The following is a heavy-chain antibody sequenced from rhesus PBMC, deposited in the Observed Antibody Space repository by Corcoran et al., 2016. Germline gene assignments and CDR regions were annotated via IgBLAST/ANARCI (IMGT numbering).Heavy chain of an antibody. CDR1: GGSFSSYW. V-gene: IGHV4-80*01. J-gene: IGHJ3*01. Sequence: QVQLQESGPGLVKPPETLSLTCAVSGGSFSSYWWSWIRQPPGKGLEWIWEINCNSGSTNYNPALKSRFTISKDASKNQFSLKLSSVTAADTAVYYCARYGIAAAPDDAFDFWGQGLRVTVSS. D-gene: IGHD6-25*01. CDR3: ARYGIAAAPDDAFDF. CDR2: INCNSGST.